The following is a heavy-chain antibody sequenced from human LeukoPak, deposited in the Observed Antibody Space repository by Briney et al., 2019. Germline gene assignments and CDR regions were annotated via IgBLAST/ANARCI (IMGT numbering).Heavy chain of an antibody. D-gene: IGHD3-10*01. V-gene: IGHV1-3*01. Sequence: GASVKVSCKASGYTFTSYAMHWVRQAPGQRLEWMGWINAGNGNTKYSQKFQGRVTITRDTSASTAYMELSSLRSEDTAVHYCAREGLWSDFDYWGQGTLVTVSS. J-gene: IGHJ4*02. CDR3: AREGLWSDFDY. CDR2: INAGNGNT. CDR1: GYTFTSYA.